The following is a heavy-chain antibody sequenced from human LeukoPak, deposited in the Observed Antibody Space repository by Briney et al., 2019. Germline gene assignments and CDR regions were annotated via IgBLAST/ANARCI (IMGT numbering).Heavy chain of an antibody. D-gene: IGHD3-10*01. CDR2: IYYSGST. Sequence: PSETLSLTCTVSGGSISSYYWSWIRQPPGKGLEWIGYIYYSGSTNYNPSLKSRVTISVGTSKNQFSLKLSSVTAADTAVYYCARDPGDGSGLYYWGQGTLVTVSS. CDR3: ARDPGDGSGLYY. V-gene: IGHV4-59*01. CDR1: GGSISSYY. J-gene: IGHJ4*02.